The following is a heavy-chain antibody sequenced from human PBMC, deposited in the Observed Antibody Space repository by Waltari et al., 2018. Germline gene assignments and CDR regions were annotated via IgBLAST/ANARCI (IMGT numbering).Heavy chain of an antibody. Sequence: EVQLVESGGGLVQPGGSLRLSCAASGFTFSSYSMNWVRQAQGKGLEWVSYISSSSSTIYYADSVKGRFTISRDNAKNSLYLQMNSLRAEDTAVYYCARDTGIAAAGPGDFQHWGQGTLVTVSS. CDR1: GFTFSSYS. J-gene: IGHJ1*01. CDR3: ARDTGIAAAGPGDFQH. V-gene: IGHV3-48*01. CDR2: ISSSSSTI. D-gene: IGHD6-13*01.